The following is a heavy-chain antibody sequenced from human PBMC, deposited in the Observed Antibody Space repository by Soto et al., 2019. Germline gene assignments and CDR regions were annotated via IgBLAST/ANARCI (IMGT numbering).Heavy chain of an antibody. CDR2: IYYTGST. CDR3: ARAFDDSSGYYGGLGY. D-gene: IGHD3-22*01. Sequence: QVQLQESGPGLVKPSQTLSLTCTVSGGSISSGDYYWSWFRQPPGKGLEWIGYIYYTGSTYYNPSLKRRLSISVDTSKNQLSLKLTSVTAADTAVYYCARAFDDSSGYYGGLGYWGQGTLVTVSS. J-gene: IGHJ4*02. V-gene: IGHV4-30-4*08. CDR1: GGSISSGDYY.